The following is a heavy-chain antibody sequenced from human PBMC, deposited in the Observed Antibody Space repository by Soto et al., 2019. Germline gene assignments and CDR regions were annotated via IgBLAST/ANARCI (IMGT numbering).Heavy chain of an antibody. Sequence: QVQLQESGPGLVKPSETLSLTCTVSGGSISSYYWSWIRQPPGKGLEWIGYIDYSGSTNYNPSLXSXAXIXXDTSKNQFSLKLSSVTAADTAVYYCARRYSSAFDIWGQGTMVTVSS. CDR3: ARRYSSAFDI. D-gene: IGHD6-13*01. V-gene: IGHV4-59*08. J-gene: IGHJ3*02. CDR1: GGSISSYY. CDR2: IDYSGST.